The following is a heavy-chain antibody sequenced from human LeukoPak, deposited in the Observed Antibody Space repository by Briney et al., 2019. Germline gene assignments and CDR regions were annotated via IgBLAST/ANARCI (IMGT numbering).Heavy chain of an antibody. CDR1: RYTYTRYY. J-gene: IGHJ5*02. CDR3: ARGGQLLSRQYNWFDP. D-gene: IGHD2-2*01. V-gene: IGHV1-2*02. CDR2: INPNSGGT. Sequence: ASVKASCKASRYTYTRYYMHGVRQAPGQELECMGWINPNSGGTNYAQKFQGRVTMTRGTSISTAYMELSRLRSDDPAVYYCARGGQLLSRQYNWFDPWGQGTLVTVSS.